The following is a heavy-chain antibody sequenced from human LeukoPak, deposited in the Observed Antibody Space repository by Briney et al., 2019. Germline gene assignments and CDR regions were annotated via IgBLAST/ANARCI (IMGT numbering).Heavy chain of an antibody. Sequence: SETLSLTCTGSGVSVTTTRFDWGWDRQPPGKGLEWIGFIYNNENTHDNPSLKSHITRSVDTTKNLYSLRLNSVTAADTAVYYCAKTRRRGFAAAGYYYYGVDVWGHGTTVTVSS. D-gene: IGHD6-13*01. CDR1: GVSVTTTRFD. CDR2: IYNNENT. J-gene: IGHJ6*02. CDR3: AKTRRRGFAAAGYYYYGVDV. V-gene: IGHV4-39*01.